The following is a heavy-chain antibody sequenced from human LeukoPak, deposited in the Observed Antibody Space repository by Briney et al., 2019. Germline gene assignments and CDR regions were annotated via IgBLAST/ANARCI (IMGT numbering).Heavy chain of an antibody. CDR1: GFTFSSYA. D-gene: IGHD1-26*01. CDR3: AKDHGRVGATRDY. CDR2: ISGGGGSK. Sequence: PGGSLRLSCAASGFTFSSYAMRWVRQAPGKGLEWVSDISGGGGSKYYADSVKGRFSISRDKSKITLYLQINSLRAEDTAVYYCAKDHGRVGATRDYWGQGTLVTVSS. V-gene: IGHV3-23*01. J-gene: IGHJ4*02.